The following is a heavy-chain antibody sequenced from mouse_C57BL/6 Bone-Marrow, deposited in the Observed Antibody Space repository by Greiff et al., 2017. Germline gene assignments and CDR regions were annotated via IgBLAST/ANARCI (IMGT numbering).Heavy chain of an antibody. CDR2: ISSGGDYI. CDR3: TRDPAVYYGSSYGFDY. D-gene: IGHD1-1*01. Sequence: DVKLVESREGLVKPGGSLKLSCAASGFTFSSYAMSWVRQTPEKRLEWVAYISSGGDYIYYADTVKGRFTISRDNARNTLYLQMSSLKSEDTAMYYCTRDPAVYYGSSYGFDYWGQGTTLTVSS. V-gene: IGHV5-9-1*02. J-gene: IGHJ2*01. CDR1: GFTFSSYA.